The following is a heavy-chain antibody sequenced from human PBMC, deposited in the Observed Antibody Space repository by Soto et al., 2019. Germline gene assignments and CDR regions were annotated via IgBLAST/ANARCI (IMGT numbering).Heavy chain of an antibody. Sequence: PSETLSLTCPVSGGSISSGGYYWSWIRQHPGKGLEWIGYIYYSGSTYYNPSLKSRVTISVDTSKNQFSLKLSSVTAADTAVYYCAREGPIYYYDSSGSNWFDPWGQGTLVTVSS. CDR3: AREGPIYYYDSSGSNWFDP. D-gene: IGHD3-22*01. CDR2: IYYSGST. J-gene: IGHJ5*02. V-gene: IGHV4-31*03. CDR1: GGSISSGGYY.